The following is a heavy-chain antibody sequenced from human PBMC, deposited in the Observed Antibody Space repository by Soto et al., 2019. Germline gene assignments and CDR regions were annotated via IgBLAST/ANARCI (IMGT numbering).Heavy chain of an antibody. CDR3: ARHITMVGGNRFDP. J-gene: IGHJ5*02. Sequence: SETLSLTCTVCGGSISSSSYYWGWIRQPPGKGLEWIGSIYYSGSTYYNPSLKSRVTISVDTSKNQFSLKLSSVTAADTAVYYCARHITMVGGNRFDPWGQGTLVTVSS. CDR1: GGSISSSSYY. CDR2: IYYSGST. V-gene: IGHV4-39*01. D-gene: IGHD3-10*01.